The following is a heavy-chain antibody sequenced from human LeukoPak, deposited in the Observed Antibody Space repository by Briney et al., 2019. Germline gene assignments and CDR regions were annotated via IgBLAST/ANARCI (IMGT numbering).Heavy chain of an antibody. CDR1: GFTFSRYG. CDR3: ARDFGFSPSSGYSFDY. Sequence: GGSLRLSCAASGFTFSRYGMHWVRQAPGKGLEWVAVIWYDGSNRQYVDSVKGRFTISRDNSKNTLYLQLNSLRADDTAVYYCARDFGFSPSSGYSFDYWGQGTLVTVSS. J-gene: IGHJ4*02. CDR2: IWYDGSNR. D-gene: IGHD3-22*01. V-gene: IGHV3-33*01.